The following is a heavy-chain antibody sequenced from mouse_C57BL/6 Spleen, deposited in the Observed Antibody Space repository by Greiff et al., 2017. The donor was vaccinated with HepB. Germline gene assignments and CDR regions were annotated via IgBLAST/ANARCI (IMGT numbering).Heavy chain of an antibody. CDR1: GYTFTSYW. CDR3: ARMGSYYDYDLGYAMDY. J-gene: IGHJ4*01. CDR2: IDPNSGGT. D-gene: IGHD2-4*01. V-gene: IGHV1-72*01. Sequence: QVQLKQPGAELVKPGASVKLSCKASGYTFTSYWMHWVKQRPGRGLEWIGRIDPNSGGTKYTEKFKSKATLTVDKPSSTAYMQLSSLTSEDSAVYYCARMGSYYDYDLGYAMDYWGQGTSVTVSS.